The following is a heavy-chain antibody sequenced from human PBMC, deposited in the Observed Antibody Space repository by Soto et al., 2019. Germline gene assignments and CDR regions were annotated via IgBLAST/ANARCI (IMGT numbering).Heavy chain of an antibody. CDR2: ILFDGSNQ. Sequence: QVQLVESGGGVVQPGTSLRLACAASGFTFSSYGMHWVRQAPGKGLERVAIILFDGSNQYYVDSVKGRFTISRDNSKNTVYLQMNSLRAEDTAVYYCAKEAYSGATSGAPFDYWGQGTLVTVSS. J-gene: IGHJ4*02. CDR3: AKEAYSGATSGAPFDY. D-gene: IGHD2-15*01. V-gene: IGHV3-30*18. CDR1: GFTFSSYG.